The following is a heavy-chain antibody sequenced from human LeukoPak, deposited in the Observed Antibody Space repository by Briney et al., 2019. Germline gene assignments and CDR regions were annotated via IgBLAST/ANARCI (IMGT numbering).Heavy chain of an antibody. CDR2: ISISSIYI. D-gene: IGHD6-19*01. CDR3: ARAAGYSSGWTLNP. CDR1: GFTFSSYG. J-gene: IGHJ5*02. V-gene: IGHV3-21*01. Sequence: GGSLRLSCAASGFTFSSYGMNWVRQAPGKGLEWVSSISISSIYIYYADSVKGRFTISRDNAKNSLYLQMNSLRAEDTAVYYCARAAGYSSGWTLNPWGQGTLVTVSS.